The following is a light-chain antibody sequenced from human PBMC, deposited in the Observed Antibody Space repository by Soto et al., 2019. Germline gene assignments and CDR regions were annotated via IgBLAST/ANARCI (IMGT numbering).Light chain of an antibody. J-gene: IGLJ3*02. CDR1: SPNIGAGYD. CDR3: QSYDSSLSGSV. CDR2: RNS. Sequence: QSVLTQPPSVSGAPGQRVTISCTGSSPNIGAGYDVHWYQQLPGTAPKLLIYRNSNRPSGVPDRVSGSKSGTSASLAITGLQAEDDADYYCQSYDSSLSGSVFGGGTKLTVL. V-gene: IGLV1-40*01.